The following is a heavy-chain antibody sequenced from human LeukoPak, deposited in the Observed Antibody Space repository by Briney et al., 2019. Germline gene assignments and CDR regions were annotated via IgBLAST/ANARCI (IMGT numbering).Heavy chain of an antibody. J-gene: IGHJ4*02. Sequence: ASVKVSCKASGYTFTSYAMNWVRQAPGQGLEWMGWINTNTGNPTYAQGFTGRFVFSLDTSVSTAYLQISSLKAEDTAVYYCARDPFLVSCSDGSCYSPFDYWGQGTLVTVSS. V-gene: IGHV7-4-1*02. CDR2: INTNTGNP. CDR1: GYTFTSYA. CDR3: ARDPFLVSCSDGSCYSPFDY. D-gene: IGHD2-15*01.